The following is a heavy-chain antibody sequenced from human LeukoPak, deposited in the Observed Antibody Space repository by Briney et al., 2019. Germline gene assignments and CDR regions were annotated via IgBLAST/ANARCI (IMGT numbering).Heavy chain of an antibody. Sequence: PSETLSLTCAVSGGSFSGYYWSWIRQPPGKGLEWIGEINHSGSTNYNPSLKSRVTISVDTSKNQFSLKLSSVTAADTAVYYCARRGGYKGFDYWGQGTLVTVSS. CDR3: ARRGGYKGFDY. D-gene: IGHD5-24*01. V-gene: IGHV4-34*01. CDR2: INHSGST. J-gene: IGHJ4*02. CDR1: GGSFSGYY.